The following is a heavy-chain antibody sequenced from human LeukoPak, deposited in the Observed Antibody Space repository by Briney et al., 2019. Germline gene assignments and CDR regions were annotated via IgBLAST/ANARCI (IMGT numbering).Heavy chain of an antibody. J-gene: IGHJ6*02. Sequence: SETLSLTCTVSGGSITSYYWAWLRQPPEKGLEWIGYVYYSGYSNYNPSLKSRVSMSVDTSMNQFSLKLASVTAADTAVYHCARSTNPSWRGNGMDVWGQGTTVTVSS. CDR1: GGSITSYY. D-gene: IGHD6-13*01. V-gene: IGHV4-59*08. CDR2: VYYSGYS. CDR3: ARSTNPSWRGNGMDV.